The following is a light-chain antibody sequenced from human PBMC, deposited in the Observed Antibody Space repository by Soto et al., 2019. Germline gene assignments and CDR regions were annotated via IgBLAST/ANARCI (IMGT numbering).Light chain of an antibody. J-gene: IGLJ1*01. CDR3: SSYTSSSTLLDV. CDR2: DVS. Sequence: QSVLTQPASVSGSPGQSITISCTGTSSDVGGYNYVSWYQQHPGKAPKLMIYDVSTRPSGVSNRFSGSKSGNTASLTISGLQAEDEADYYCSSYTSSSTLLDVFGTGTKLTVL. CDR1: SSDVGGYNY. V-gene: IGLV2-14*01.